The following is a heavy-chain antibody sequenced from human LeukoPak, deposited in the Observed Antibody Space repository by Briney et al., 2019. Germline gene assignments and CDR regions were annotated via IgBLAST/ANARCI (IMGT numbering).Heavy chain of an antibody. V-gene: IGHV1-3*01. CDR3: AREYYGSGSYAGLDAFDV. CDR1: GYTLSELS. CDR2: INAAEGNT. Sequence: WASVKVSCKVSGYTLSELSMHWVRQAPGQRLEWLGWINAAEGNTKYSQTFQGRVIITWDTSATTAYMELSSLRSEDTALYYCAREYYGSGSYAGLDAFDVWGQGTMVTVSS. J-gene: IGHJ3*01. D-gene: IGHD3-10*01.